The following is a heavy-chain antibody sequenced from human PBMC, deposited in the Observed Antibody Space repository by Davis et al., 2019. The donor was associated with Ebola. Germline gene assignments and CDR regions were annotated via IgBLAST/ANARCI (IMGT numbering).Heavy chain of an antibody. CDR1: GASVSSNSAA. D-gene: IGHD5-12*01. J-gene: IGHJ6*02. Sequence: LRLSCAISGASVSSNSAAWNWIRQSPSRGLEWLGRTYYRSKWYNDYAVSVKSRITINPDTSKNQFSLQLNSVTPEDTAVYYCARAHRYSGFEYYYGMDVWGQGTTVTVSS. V-gene: IGHV6-1*01. CDR3: ARAHRYSGFEYYYGMDV. CDR2: TYYRSKWYN.